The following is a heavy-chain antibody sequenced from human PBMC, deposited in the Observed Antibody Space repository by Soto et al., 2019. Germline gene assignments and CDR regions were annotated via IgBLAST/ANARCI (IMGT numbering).Heavy chain of an antibody. Sequence: SETLSLTCTISGGSVSTYCWSWIRQPPGKELEWIGLTSYSGNTNYNPSLKSRVTISVDTSKNQFSLKLSSVTAADTAVYYCARDYGYSYGSPYYYYGMDVWGQGTTVTVSS. CDR3: ARDYGYSYGSPYYYYGMDV. CDR1: GGSVSTYC. J-gene: IGHJ6*02. CDR2: TSYSGNT. V-gene: IGHV4-59*02. D-gene: IGHD5-18*01.